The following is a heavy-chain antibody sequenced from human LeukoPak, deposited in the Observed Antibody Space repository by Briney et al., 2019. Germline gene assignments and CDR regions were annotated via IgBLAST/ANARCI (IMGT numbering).Heavy chain of an antibody. J-gene: IGHJ3*02. V-gene: IGHV3-7*01. CDR2: IKPDGSGD. D-gene: IGHD3-16*01. Sequence: GGSLRLSCAASGFPFSIHYMSWVRQAPGKGLEWVAKIKPDGSGDRYVDSVRGRFTISRDNAKKSLYLQMNSLRAEDTAVYYCARDPGGNQNGFDIWGQGTMVTVSS. CDR1: GFPFSIHY. CDR3: ARDPGGNQNGFDI.